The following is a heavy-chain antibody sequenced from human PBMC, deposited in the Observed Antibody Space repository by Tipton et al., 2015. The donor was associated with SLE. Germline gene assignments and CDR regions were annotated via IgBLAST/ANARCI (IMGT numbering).Heavy chain of an antibody. Sequence: SLRLSCAASGFTVSSNYMSWVRQAPGKGLEWVSVIYSDGSTFYADSVKGRFIISRDNFKNTLYLQMNSLRAEDTAVYYCARGEGGYSLRGDCWGQGTLVTVSS. J-gene: IGHJ4*02. CDR1: GFTVSSNY. CDR2: IYSDGST. CDR3: ARGEGGYSLRGDC. D-gene: IGHD5-18*01. V-gene: IGHV3-66*01.